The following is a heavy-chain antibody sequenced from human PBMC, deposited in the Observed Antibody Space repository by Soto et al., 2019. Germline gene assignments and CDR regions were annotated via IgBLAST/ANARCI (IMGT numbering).Heavy chain of an antibody. D-gene: IGHD3-3*01. CDR1: GFSFSSYW. CDR2: INRDGRDT. Sequence: EVQLVESGGGFVQPGGSLRLSCAASGFSFSSYWMHWARQAPGKGQVWVARINRDGRDTRYADSVRGRFTVSRDNAKNMLYLKMANVRAEDADVYYCARDFSRGTDGWGQGTTVTVSS. V-gene: IGHV3-74*01. CDR3: ARDFSRGTDG. J-gene: IGHJ6*02.